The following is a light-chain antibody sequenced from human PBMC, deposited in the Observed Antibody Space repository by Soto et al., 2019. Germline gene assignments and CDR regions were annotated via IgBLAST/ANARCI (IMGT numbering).Light chain of an antibody. CDR2: LGS. J-gene: IGKJ2*01. Sequence: DIVMTQSPLSLPVTPGEPASISCRSSQSLLHSNGYNYLDWYLQKPGQSPQLLIYLGSNRASGVPDRFSGSGSGTDFTLNISRVEAEYVGVYYCMQALQTPYTFGQGTKLEIK. CDR1: QSLLHSNGYNY. CDR3: MQALQTPYT. V-gene: IGKV2-28*01.